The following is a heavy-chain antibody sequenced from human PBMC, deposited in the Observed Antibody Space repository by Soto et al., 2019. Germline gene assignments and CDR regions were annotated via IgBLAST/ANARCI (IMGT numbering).Heavy chain of an antibody. CDR1: GTYISGTCC. J-gene: IGHJ3*02. CDR3: ARLPTVDHDAFDI. Sequence: PSEAKSVTSFFAGTYISGTCCWTWVHTSQRLGLEWIGYIYYSGSTYYNPSLKSRVTIPVDTSKNQFSLKLSSVTAADTAVYFCARLPTVDHDAFDIWGQGTMVTVSS. D-gene: IGHD2-21*01. CDR2: IYYSGST. V-gene: IGHV4-30-4*01.